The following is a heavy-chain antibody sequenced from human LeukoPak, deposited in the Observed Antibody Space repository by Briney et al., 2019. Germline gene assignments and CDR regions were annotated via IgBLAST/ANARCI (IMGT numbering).Heavy chain of an antibody. CDR1: GFTFSDHY. V-gene: IGHV3-72*01. CDR3: TTDNPYSSGWYYYYGMDV. J-gene: IGHJ6*02. CDR2: TRNKANSYTT. Sequence: GGSLRLSCAASGFTFSDHYMDWVRQAPGKGLEWVGRTRNKANSYTTEYAASVKGRFTISRDDSKNTLYLQMNSLKTEDTAVYYCTTDNPYSSGWYYYYGMDVWGQGTTVTVSS. D-gene: IGHD6-19*01.